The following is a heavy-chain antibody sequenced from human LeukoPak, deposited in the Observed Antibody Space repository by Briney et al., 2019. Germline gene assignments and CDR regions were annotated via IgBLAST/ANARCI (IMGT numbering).Heavy chain of an antibody. V-gene: IGHV3-30*02. CDR1: GFTFSNYG. Sequence: GGSLRLSCAASGFTFSNYGMHWVRQAPGKGLEWVTFIRSDATTEFYADSVKGRFTISRDNSRNTLYLQMNSLRAEDTAVYYCAREVPSGYYGMDVWGQGTTVTVSS. J-gene: IGHJ6*02. D-gene: IGHD3-10*01. CDR2: IRSDATTE. CDR3: AREVPSGYYGMDV.